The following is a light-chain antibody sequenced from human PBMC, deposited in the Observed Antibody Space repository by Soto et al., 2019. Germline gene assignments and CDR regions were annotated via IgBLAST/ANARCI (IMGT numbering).Light chain of an antibody. CDR3: QQYHGYSRT. CDR2: DVS. J-gene: IGKJ1*01. V-gene: IGKV1-5*01. Sequence: DIQMTQSPSTLSASVGDRVTITFRASQSISDSLAWYQQKPGKAPDLLISDVSNLERGVASRFSGRGSGTEFTLTISSMQPDDFATYYCQQYHGYSRTFGQGTKVDIK. CDR1: QSISDS.